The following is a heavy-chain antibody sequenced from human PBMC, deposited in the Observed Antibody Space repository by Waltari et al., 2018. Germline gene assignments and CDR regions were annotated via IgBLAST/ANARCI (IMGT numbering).Heavy chain of an antibody. CDR2: IYYSWST. CDR3: ARDVVTMVQGFTDY. Sequence: QLQLQESGPGLGKPSETLSLTCTVSGGSISSRSYYWGWVRQPPGKGLEWIGSIYYSWSTYYNPSLKSRVTISVDTSKNQFYLKLSSVTAADTAVYYCARDVVTMVQGFTDYWGQGTLVTVSS. CDR1: GGSISSRSYY. J-gene: IGHJ4*02. V-gene: IGHV4-39*07. D-gene: IGHD3-10*01.